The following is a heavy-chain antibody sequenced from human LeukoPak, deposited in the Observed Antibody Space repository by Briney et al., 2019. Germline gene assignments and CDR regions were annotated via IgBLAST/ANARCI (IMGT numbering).Heavy chain of an antibody. CDR2: IDPSGGST. J-gene: IGHJ4*02. D-gene: IGHD2-2*01. V-gene: IGHV1-46*01. CDR3: ARDCSSTSCYPDY. Sequence: ASVKVSCKASGYTFTRYYMHWVRQAPGQGLEWMGIIDPSGGSTSYAQKFQGGVTMTRDATTSTVYLELSSLRSEDTAVYYCARDCSSTSCYPDYWGQGTLVTVSS. CDR1: GYTFTRYY.